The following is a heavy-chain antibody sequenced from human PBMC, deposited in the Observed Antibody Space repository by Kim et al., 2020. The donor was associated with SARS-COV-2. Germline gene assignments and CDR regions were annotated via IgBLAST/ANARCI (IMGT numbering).Heavy chain of an antibody. V-gene: IGHV3-23*01. CDR2: ISVSGGST. Sequence: GGSLRLSCAASGFTFSSYAMSWVRQAPGKGLEWVSVISVSGGSTFYADSIKGRFTISRDNSKNTLYLHMNSLRAEDTALYYCARSQPLATKYYFDYWGPGIRVTVSS. J-gene: IGHJ4*02. CDR3: ARSQPLATKYYFDY. D-gene: IGHD1-1*01. CDR1: GFTFSSYA.